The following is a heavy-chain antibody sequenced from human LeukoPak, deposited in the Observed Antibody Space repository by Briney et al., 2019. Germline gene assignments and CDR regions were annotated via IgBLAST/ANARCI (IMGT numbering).Heavy chain of an antibody. Sequence: PGGSLRLSCAASGFTFSSYWMSWVRQAPGKGLEWVANIKQDGSEKYYVDSVKGRFTISRDNAKNSLYLQMNSLRAEDTAVYYCARLLSSSSSPSDYWGQGTLVTASS. CDR3: ARLLSSSSSPSDY. CDR2: IKQDGSEK. J-gene: IGHJ4*02. D-gene: IGHD6-6*01. CDR1: GFTFSSYW. V-gene: IGHV3-7*01.